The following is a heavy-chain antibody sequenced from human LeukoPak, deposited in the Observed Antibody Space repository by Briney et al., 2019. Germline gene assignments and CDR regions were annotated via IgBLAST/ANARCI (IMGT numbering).Heavy chain of an antibody. D-gene: IGHD2-21*02. V-gene: IGHV3-48*01. Sequence: GGSLRLSCAASGFTFSTYSMNWVRQAPGKGLEWVSYISGSSSIIYYADSVKGRFTISRDNAKNLLYLQMNSLRAEDTAVYYCARTMPMTSLTAFDYWGQGTLVTVSS. CDR2: ISGSSSII. J-gene: IGHJ4*02. CDR1: GFTFSTYS. CDR3: ARTMPMTSLTAFDY.